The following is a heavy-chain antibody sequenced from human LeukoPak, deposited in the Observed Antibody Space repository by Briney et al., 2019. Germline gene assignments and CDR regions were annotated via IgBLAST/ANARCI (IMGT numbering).Heavy chain of an antibody. Sequence: PGGSLRLSCAASGFTFSSYSMNWVRQAPGKGLEWVSSISSSSSYIYYADSVKGRFTISRDNAKNSLYLQMNSLRAEDTAVYYCASLAAAGTGAFDIWGQGTMVTVSS. V-gene: IGHV3-21*01. J-gene: IGHJ3*02. D-gene: IGHD6-13*01. CDR2: ISSSSSYI. CDR1: GFTFSSYS. CDR3: ASLAAAGTGAFDI.